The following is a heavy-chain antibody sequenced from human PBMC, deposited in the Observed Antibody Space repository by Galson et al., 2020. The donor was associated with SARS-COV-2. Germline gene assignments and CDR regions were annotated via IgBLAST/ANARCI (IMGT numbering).Heavy chain of an antibody. CDR2: ISYDGSNK. V-gene: IGHV3-30*18. CDR3: AKVYSSSWYVPDFDY. CDR1: GFTFSSYG. Sequence: GESLKISCAASGFTFSSYGMHWVRQAPGKGLEWVAVISYDGSNKYYADSVKGRFTISRDNSKNTLYLQMNSLRAEDTAVYYCAKVYSSSWYVPDFDYWGQGTLVTVSS. J-gene: IGHJ4*02. D-gene: IGHD6-13*01.